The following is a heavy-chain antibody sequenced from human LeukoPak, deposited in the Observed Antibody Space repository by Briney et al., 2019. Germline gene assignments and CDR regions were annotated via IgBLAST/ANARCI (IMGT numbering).Heavy chain of an antibody. Sequence: SETLSLTCTVSGGSISSGSYYWSWIRQPAGKGLEWIGRIYTSGSTNYNPSLKSRVTISVDTSKNQFSLKLSSVTAADTAVYYCASSIVGAFDIWGQGTMVTVSS. V-gene: IGHV4-61*02. CDR3: ASSIVGAFDI. J-gene: IGHJ3*02. D-gene: IGHD1-26*01. CDR1: GGSISSGSYY. CDR2: IYTSGST.